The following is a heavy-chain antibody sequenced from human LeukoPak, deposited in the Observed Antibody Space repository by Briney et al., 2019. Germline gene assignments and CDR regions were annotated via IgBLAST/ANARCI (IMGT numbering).Heavy chain of an antibody. J-gene: IGHJ3*02. Sequence: SETLSLTCTVSGGSISSGDYYWSWIRQPPGMGLEWIGYIYYSGSTYYNPSLKSRVTISVDTSKNQFSLKLSSVTAADTAVYYCARAPNLYGDHDAFDIWGQGTMVTVSS. V-gene: IGHV4-30-4*01. CDR1: GGSISSGDYY. D-gene: IGHD4-17*01. CDR3: ARAPNLYGDHDAFDI. CDR2: IYYSGST.